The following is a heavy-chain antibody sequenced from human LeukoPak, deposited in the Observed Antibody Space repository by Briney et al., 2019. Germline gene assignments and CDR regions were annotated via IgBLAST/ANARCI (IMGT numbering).Heavy chain of an antibody. J-gene: IGHJ3*02. CDR2: IYARDSDT. CDR3: ASLRSYSDAFDI. Sequence: GESLKISCKGSGYHFSSYWIAWVRQMPGKGLECMGIIYARDSDTRYSPSFQGQVTISADKSISAAYLQWSSLKASDTAMYYCASLRSYSDAFDIWGQGTMVTVSS. D-gene: IGHD2-21*01. CDR1: GYHFSSYW. V-gene: IGHV5-51*01.